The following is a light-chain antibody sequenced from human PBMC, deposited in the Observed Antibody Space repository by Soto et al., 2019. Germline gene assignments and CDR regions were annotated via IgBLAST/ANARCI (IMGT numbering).Light chain of an antibody. CDR3: QQSYSTPPT. CDR2: AAS. CDR1: QNITGK. J-gene: IGKJ1*01. V-gene: IGKV1-39*01. Sequence: DIQMTQSPSSLSASVGDRVTITCRASQNITGKLNWYQQKPGQAPELLIYAASYLGNGVPSRFSGSGSGTYFTLTISSLQSEDFATYYCQQSYSTPPTFGQGTKVDIK.